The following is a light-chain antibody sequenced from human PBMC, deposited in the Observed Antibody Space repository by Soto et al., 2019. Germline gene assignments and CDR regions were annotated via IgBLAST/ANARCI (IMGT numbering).Light chain of an antibody. CDR2: EVR. J-gene: IGLJ1*01. V-gene: IGLV2-14*01. Sequence: QSVLTQPASVSGSPGQSITISCTGTSSDVGLYNYVSWYQQPPGKAPKLIIYEVRSRPSGVSNRFSGSKSGNTASLTISGLQAEDEADYYCSSYTSSSTAVFGTGTKVTVL. CDR1: SSDVGLYNY. CDR3: SSYTSSSTAV.